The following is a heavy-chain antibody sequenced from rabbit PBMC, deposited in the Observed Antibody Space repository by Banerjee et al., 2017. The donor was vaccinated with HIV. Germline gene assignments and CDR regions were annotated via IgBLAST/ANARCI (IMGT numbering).Heavy chain of an antibody. CDR2: INTSSGNT. D-gene: IGHD4-1*01. CDR3: ARDLAGAIGWNFNL. Sequence: QEQLVESGGGLVQPEGSLTLTCTASGFTISRYHICWVRQAPGKGLEWIACINTSSGNTVYASWAKGRFTISKTSSTTVTLQMTSLTAADTATYFCARDLAGAIGWNFNLWGPGTLVTVS. V-gene: IGHV1S45*01. CDR1: GFTISRYH. J-gene: IGHJ4*01.